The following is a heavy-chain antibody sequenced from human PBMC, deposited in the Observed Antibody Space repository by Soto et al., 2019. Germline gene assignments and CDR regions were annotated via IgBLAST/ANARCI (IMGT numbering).Heavy chain of an antibody. CDR1: GGSINSGGYY. CDR2: IFYSGRT. CDR3: ARGYRQSGDSSSWVFDY. V-gene: IGHV4-31*03. J-gene: IGHJ4*02. Sequence: QVQLQESGPGLVKPSQTLSLICTVSGGSINSGGYYWNWIRQHPGKGLEWIGYIFYSGRTYYNPFRRSRVTISADTSENQFSLNLSSVTAADTAVYFCARGYRQSGDSSSWVFDYWGQGTLVNVSS. D-gene: IGHD6-13*01.